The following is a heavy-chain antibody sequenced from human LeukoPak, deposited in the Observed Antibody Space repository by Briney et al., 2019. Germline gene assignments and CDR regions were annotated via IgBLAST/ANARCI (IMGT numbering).Heavy chain of an antibody. CDR3: ARDAIMITFGGVIGRCAFDI. Sequence: PGGSLRLSCAASGFTFSSYAMHWVRQAPGKGLEWVAVISYDGSNKYYADSVKGRFTISRDNSKNTLYLQMNSLRAEDTAVYYCARDAIMITFGGVIGRCAFDIWGQGTMVTVSS. CDR2: ISYDGSNK. D-gene: IGHD3-16*02. J-gene: IGHJ3*02. CDR1: GFTFSSYA. V-gene: IGHV3-30*04.